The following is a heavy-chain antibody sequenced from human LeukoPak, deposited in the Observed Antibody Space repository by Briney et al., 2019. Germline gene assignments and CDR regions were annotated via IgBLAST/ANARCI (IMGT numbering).Heavy chain of an antibody. V-gene: IGHV3-7*01. CDR1: GFTFSTYW. D-gene: IGHD6-19*01. Sequence: GGSLRLSCAASGFTFSTYWMSWVRQAPGKGLEFVSYIKQDGSEKNYVDSVKGRFTISRDNAKNSLYLQMNSLRAEDTAVYYCARDSGEGSGWHTYPSYWGQGTLVTVSS. CDR2: IKQDGSEK. J-gene: IGHJ4*02. CDR3: ARDSGEGSGWHTYPSY.